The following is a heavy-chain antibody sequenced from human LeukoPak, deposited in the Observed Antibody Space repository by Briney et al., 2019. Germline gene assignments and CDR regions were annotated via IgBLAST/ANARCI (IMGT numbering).Heavy chain of an antibody. CDR1: GFSFRIFS. CDR3: ARLGATGDTFDM. V-gene: IGHV3-21*01. J-gene: IGHJ3*02. Sequence: PGGSLRLSCEASGFSFRIFSMNWVRRAPGEGLEWLSSITSTSDYIYYADSVRGRFTVSRDNARNTLFLEMSSLRAEDTAIYYCARLGATGDTFDMWGQGTWVTVSS. D-gene: IGHD1-26*01. CDR2: ITSTSDYI.